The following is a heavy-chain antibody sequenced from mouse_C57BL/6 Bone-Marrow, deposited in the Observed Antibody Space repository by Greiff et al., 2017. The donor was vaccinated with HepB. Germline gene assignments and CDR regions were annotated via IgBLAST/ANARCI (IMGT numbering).Heavy chain of an antibody. CDR3: AMDYGSSYWYFDV. CDR2: ISDGGSYT. Sequence: EVQLVESGGGLVKPGGSLKLSCAASGFTFSSYAMSWVRQTPEKRLEWVATISDGGSYTYYPDNVKGRFTISRDNAKNNLYLQMSHLKSEDTAMYYCAMDYGSSYWYFDVWGTGTTVTVSS. J-gene: IGHJ1*03. CDR1: GFTFSSYA. V-gene: IGHV5-4*01. D-gene: IGHD1-1*01.